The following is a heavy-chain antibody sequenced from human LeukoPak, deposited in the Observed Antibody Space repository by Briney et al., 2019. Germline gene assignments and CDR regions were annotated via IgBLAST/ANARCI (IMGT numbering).Heavy chain of an antibody. Sequence: GGSLRLSCAASGFRFSSYAMSWVRQAPGKGLEWVSYISSSSSTIYYADSVKGRFTISRDNAKNSLYLQMNSLRAEDTAVYYCARGSGWFDPWGQGTLVTVSS. V-gene: IGHV3-48*01. CDR3: ARGSGWFDP. J-gene: IGHJ5*02. CDR2: ISSSSSTI. CDR1: GFRFSSYA.